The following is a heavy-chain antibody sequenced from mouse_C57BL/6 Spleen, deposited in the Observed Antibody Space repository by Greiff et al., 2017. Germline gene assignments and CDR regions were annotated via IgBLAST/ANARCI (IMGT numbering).Heavy chain of an antibody. Sequence: VQLQQPGAELVRPGTSVKLSCKASGYTFTSYWMHWVKQRPGQGLEWIGVIDPSDGYTNYNQKFKGKATLTVDTPSSTAYMPLSRLTSEDAAVYDCERAVVATNGMEYWGQGTSVTVSA. D-gene: IGHD1-1*02. CDR2: IDPSDGYT. V-gene: IGHV1-59*01. CDR3: ERAVVATNGMEY. CDR1: GYTFTSYW. J-gene: IGHJ4*01.